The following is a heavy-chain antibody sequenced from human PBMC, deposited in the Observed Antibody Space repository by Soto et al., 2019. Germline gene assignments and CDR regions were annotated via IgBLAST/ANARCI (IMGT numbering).Heavy chain of an antibody. Sequence: WTWLRQHPGKGLEWIGYIYYSGSTYYNPSLKSRVTISLDTSKNQFSLNLSSVTAADTAVYYCARSYVVVPAAVRAHGMDVWGQGTTVTVSS. CDR2: IYYSGST. D-gene: IGHD2-2*01. J-gene: IGHJ6*02. CDR3: ARSYVVVPAAVRAHGMDV. V-gene: IGHV4-31*02.